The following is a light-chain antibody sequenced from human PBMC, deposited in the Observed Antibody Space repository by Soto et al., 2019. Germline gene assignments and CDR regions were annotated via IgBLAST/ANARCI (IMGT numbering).Light chain of an antibody. CDR2: HAS. CDR3: QQYGSSIT. V-gene: IGKV3-20*01. CDR1: QTVNSSY. J-gene: IGKJ4*01. Sequence: EIALTRSAGTLSLSRGERDTVARRASQTVNSSYLAWYQRKPGQAPRLLIYHASSRATGIPDRFSGSGSWADFALTISRLDPEDFAVYYCQQYGSSITFGGGTKVDIK.